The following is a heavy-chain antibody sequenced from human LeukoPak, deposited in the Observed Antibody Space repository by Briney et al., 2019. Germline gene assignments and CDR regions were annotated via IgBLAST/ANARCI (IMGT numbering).Heavy chain of an antibody. V-gene: IGHV3-23*01. Sequence: GGSLRLSSAASGFTFSGYAMCWVPHGPGKGREWVSATTTSGDNSYYVDSVKGQFTMSRDNSKNTLYLQINSLGADDTAVYYCARDHDNFFDYWGQGTLVSVST. CDR3: ARDHDNFFDY. J-gene: IGHJ4*02. D-gene: IGHD3-9*01. CDR1: GFTFSGYA. CDR2: TTTSGDNS.